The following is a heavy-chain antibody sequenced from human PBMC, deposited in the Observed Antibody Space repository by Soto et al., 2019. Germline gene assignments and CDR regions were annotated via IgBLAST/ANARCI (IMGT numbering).Heavy chain of an antibody. D-gene: IGHD5-18*01. CDR3: ARVSVYSYGLRFDP. CDR2: IYSGGGT. Sequence: GSWRLAIGSAWFTVRGKYMVGVGQAPGKGLEWVSVIYSGGGTYYADPVKGRFTISRDNSKNTLYLKMNSLRAEDTAVYYCARVSVYSYGLRFDPWGQATQVTVSS. CDR1: WFTVRGKY. J-gene: IGHJ5*02. V-gene: IGHV3-53*01.